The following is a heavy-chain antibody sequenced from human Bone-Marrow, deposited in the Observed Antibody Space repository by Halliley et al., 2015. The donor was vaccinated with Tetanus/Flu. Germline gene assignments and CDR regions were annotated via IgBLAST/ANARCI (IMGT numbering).Heavy chain of an antibody. V-gene: IGHV4-59*12. CDR1: GGSISPYY. D-gene: IGHD3-10*01. CDR3: ARSGSGNFGGWPPP. J-gene: IGHJ5*02. Sequence: LRLSCTVSGGSISPYYWSWIRQAPGKGPEWIGHIFYIGNTNYNPSLKSRVLISVDTSMNEVSLRLRSVTPADTAVYYCARSGSGNFGGWPPPGGRGTLVTLPS. CDR2: IFYIGNT.